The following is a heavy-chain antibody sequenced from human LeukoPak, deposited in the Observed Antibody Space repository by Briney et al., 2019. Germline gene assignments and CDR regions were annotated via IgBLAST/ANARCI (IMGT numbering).Heavy chain of an antibody. V-gene: IGHV4-34*01. Sequence: SETLSLTCAVYGGSFSGYYWGWIRQPPGKGLEWIGEINHSGSTNYNPSLKSRVTISVDTSKNQFSLKLSSVTAADTAVYYCARGRGIAARRFPFDYWGQGTLVTVSS. CDR3: ARGRGIAARRFPFDY. D-gene: IGHD6-6*01. CDR1: GGSFSGYY. J-gene: IGHJ4*02. CDR2: INHSGST.